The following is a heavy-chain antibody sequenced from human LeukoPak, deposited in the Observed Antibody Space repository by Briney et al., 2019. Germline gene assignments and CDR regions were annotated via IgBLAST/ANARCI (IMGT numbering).Heavy chain of an antibody. J-gene: IGHJ4*02. V-gene: IGHV4-59*08. D-gene: IGHD5-24*01. CDR3: ARQDDYNFDY. CDR2: IYYSGST. CDR1: GGSISSYY. Sequence: PSETLSLTCTVSGGSISSYYWSWIRQPPGKGLEWIGYIYYSGSTNYNPSLKSRVTISVDTSKKQLSLKLSSVTAADTAVYYCARQDDYNFDYWGQGTLVTVSS.